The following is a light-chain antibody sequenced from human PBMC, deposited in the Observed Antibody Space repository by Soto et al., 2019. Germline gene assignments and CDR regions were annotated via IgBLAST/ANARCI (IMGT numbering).Light chain of an antibody. Sequence: QSVLTQPASVSGSPGQSITISCTGTSSDVGGYNYVSWYQHHPGKAPKLIIYEVSNRPSGVSNRFSGSKSGNTASLTISGLQAEDETDYSCSSYTSDNTLVFGGGTKLTVL. CDR1: SSDVGGYNY. CDR2: EVS. CDR3: SSYTSDNTLV. V-gene: IGLV2-14*01. J-gene: IGLJ2*01.